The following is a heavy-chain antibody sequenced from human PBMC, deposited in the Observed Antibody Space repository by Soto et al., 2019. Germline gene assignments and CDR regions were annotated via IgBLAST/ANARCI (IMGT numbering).Heavy chain of an antibody. D-gene: IGHD2-8*01. CDR3: AKRLGGVHNWFDP. CDR2: IYHSGST. CDR1: GGSISSGGYS. V-gene: IGHV4-30-2*01. Sequence: PSETLSLTCAVSGGSISSGGYSWSWIRQPPGKGLEWIGYIYHSGSTYYNPSLKSRVTISVDRSKNQFSLKLSSVTAADTAVYYCAKRLGGVHNWFDPWGQGTPVTVSS. J-gene: IGHJ5*02.